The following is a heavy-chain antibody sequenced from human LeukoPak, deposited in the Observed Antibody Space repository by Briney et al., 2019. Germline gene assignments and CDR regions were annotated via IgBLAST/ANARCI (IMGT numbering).Heavy chain of an antibody. CDR1: GFTVSSNY. CDR2: IYHSGST. D-gene: IGHD3-22*01. V-gene: IGHV4-31*02. CDR3: ATASKESSGYFKYFVH. J-gene: IGHJ4*02. Sequence: LRLSCAASGFTVSSNYMSWIRQHPGKGLEWIGYIYHSGSTYYNPSLKSRVSISGDTSKNEFSLTLNSVTAADTAVYYCATASKESSGYFKYFVHWGQGSLVTVSS.